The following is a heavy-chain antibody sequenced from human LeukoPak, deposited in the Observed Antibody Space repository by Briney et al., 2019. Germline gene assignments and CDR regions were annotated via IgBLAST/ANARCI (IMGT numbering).Heavy chain of an antibody. D-gene: IGHD3-10*01. CDR2: ISGSDVTT. CDR1: GFTFSSYA. Sequence: GGSLRLSCAASGFTFSSYAMSWVGQARGKGLEGVSGISGSDVTTYYADSVKGRFTISRDNSKNTLYLQMNSLRVEDTAIYFCAKDQKATYGSGSAEEGDYWGQGTLVTVSS. J-gene: IGHJ4*02. V-gene: IGHV3-23*01. CDR3: AKDQKATYGSGSAEEGDY.